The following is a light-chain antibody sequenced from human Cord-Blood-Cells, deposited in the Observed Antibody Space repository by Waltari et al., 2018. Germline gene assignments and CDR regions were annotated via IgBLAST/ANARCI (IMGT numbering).Light chain of an antibody. CDR1: QSVSSY. CDR2: DAY. Sequence: TLSCRASQSVSSYLAWYQQKPGQAPRLLIYDAYNRATGIPARFSGSGSGTDFTLTISSLEPEDFAVYYCQQRSNWPLTFGGGTKVEIK. CDR3: QQRSNWPLT. J-gene: IGKJ4*01. V-gene: IGKV3-11*01.